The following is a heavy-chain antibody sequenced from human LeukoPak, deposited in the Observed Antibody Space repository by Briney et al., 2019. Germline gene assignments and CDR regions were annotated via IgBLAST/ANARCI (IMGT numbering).Heavy chain of an antibody. V-gene: IGHV3-30*02. CDR2: IRYDGSNK. D-gene: IGHD3-3*01. CDR3: AKDPRFGSGYRFDY. CDR1: GFTFSSYG. J-gene: IGHJ4*02. Sequence: GGSLRLSCAASGFTFSSYGMHWVRQAPGKGLEWVAFIRYDGSNKYYADSVKGRFTISRDNSKNTLYLQMNSLRAEDTAVYYCAKDPRFGSGYRFDYWGQGTLVTVSS.